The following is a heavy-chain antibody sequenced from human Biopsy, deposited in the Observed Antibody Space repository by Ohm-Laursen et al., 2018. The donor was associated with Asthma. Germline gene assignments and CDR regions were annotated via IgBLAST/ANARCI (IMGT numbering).Heavy chain of an antibody. Sequence: VKISCKAPGGTFSNFAISWVRQAPGQGLEWLGGIMTVFGTTNYAQKFQGRVTITADESTSTAYMEVTSLRPEDTAIYYCAKCQVGYSSGWSLLLKKIYYSGMDVWGQGTAVTVSS. J-gene: IGHJ6*02. CDR3: AKCQVGYSSGWSLLLKKIYYSGMDV. V-gene: IGHV1-69*13. CDR2: IMTVFGTT. D-gene: IGHD6-19*01. CDR1: GGTFSNFA.